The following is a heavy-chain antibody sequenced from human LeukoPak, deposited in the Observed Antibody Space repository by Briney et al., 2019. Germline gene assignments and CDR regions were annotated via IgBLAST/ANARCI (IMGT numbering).Heavy chain of an antibody. CDR1: GYTFINYY. Sequence: ASVKVSCKASGYTFINYYMHWVRQAPGQGLEWMGIINPSGGVSSAQKFQGRVTMTRDTSTSTVYMELSSLRSEDTAVYYCARGKSSPSYYYYGMDVWGQGTTVTVSS. J-gene: IGHJ6*02. CDR3: ARGKSSPSYYYYGMDV. D-gene: IGHD6-13*01. CDR2: INPSGGV. V-gene: IGHV1-46*01.